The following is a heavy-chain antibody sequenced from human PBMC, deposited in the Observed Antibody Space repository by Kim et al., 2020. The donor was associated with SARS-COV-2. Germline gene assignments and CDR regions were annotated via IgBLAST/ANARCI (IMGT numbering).Heavy chain of an antibody. Sequence: SETLSLTCAVYGGSFSGYYWSWIRQPPGKGLEWIGEINHSGSTNYNPSLKSRVTISVDTSKNQFSLKLSSVTAADTAVYYCARGTGDGSGTNYFDYWGQGTLVTVSS. J-gene: IGHJ4*02. CDR3: ARGTGDGSGTNYFDY. V-gene: IGHV4-34*01. CDR1: GGSFSGYY. D-gene: IGHD3-10*01. CDR2: INHSGST.